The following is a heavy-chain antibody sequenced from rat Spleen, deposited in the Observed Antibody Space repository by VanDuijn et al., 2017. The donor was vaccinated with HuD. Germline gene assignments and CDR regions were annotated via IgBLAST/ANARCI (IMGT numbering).Heavy chain of an antibody. CDR1: GFTFSDYY. Sequence: EVQLVESDGGLVQPGRSLKLSCAASGFTFSDYYMAWVRQAPTKGLEWVATISYDGSSTYYRDYVKGRVTISRDNAKSTLYLQMESLRSEDTATYYCARPADTQDYLVYWVQVVMVTVSA. J-gene: IGHJ2*01. D-gene: IGHD2-2*01. CDR3: ARPADTQDYLVY. CDR2: ISYDGSST. V-gene: IGHV5-29*01.